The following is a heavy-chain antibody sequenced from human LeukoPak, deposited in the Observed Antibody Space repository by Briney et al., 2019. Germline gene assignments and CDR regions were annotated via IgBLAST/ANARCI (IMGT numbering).Heavy chain of an antibody. V-gene: IGHV4-34*01. D-gene: IGHD3-10*01. CDR2: INHSGST. Sequence: SETLSLTCAVYGGSFSGYYWSWIRQPPGKGLEWIGEINHSGSTNYNSSLKSRVTKSVDTSKNQFSLKLSSVTAADTAVYYCARAPSSSGYDYWGQGTLVTVSS. CDR1: GGSFSGYY. CDR3: ARAPSSSGYDY. J-gene: IGHJ4*02.